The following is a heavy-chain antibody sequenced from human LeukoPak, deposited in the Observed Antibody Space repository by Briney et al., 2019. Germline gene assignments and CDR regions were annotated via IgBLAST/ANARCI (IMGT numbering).Heavy chain of an antibody. CDR1: GFTFSSYE. CDR2: ISSSSSTI. CDR3: ARASVSSWLTYYYYYYMDV. J-gene: IGHJ6*03. Sequence: PGGSLRLSCAASGFTFSSYEMNWVRQAPGKGLEWVSYISSSSSTIYYADSVKGRFTISRDNAKNSLYLQMNSLRAEDTAVYYCARASVSSWLTYYYYYYMDVWGKGTTVTVSS. D-gene: IGHD6-13*01. V-gene: IGHV3-48*01.